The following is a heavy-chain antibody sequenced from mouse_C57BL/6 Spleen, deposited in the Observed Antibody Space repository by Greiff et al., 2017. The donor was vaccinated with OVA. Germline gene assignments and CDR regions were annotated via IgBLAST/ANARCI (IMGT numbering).Heavy chain of an antibody. CDR1: GFTFSDYY. CDR2: ISNGGGST. Sequence: DVKLVESGGGLVQPGGSLKLSCAASGFTFSDYYMYWVRQTPEKRLEWVAYISNGGGSTYYPDTVKGRFTISRDNAKNTLYLQMSRLKSEDTAMYYCARRGLYAMDYWGQGTSVTVSS. J-gene: IGHJ4*01. CDR3: ARRGLYAMDY. V-gene: IGHV5-12*01.